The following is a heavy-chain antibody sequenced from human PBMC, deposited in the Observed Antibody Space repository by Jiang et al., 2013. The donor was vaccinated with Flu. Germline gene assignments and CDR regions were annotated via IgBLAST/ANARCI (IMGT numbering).Heavy chain of an antibody. CDR2: VYPGGGT. D-gene: IGHD2-21*01. CDR1: FGSVSYNNW. Sequence: GPGLVNPSGTLSLTCVVSFGSVSYNNWWSWVRQPPGKGLEWIGEVYPGGGTNYNPSLQSRVTMSIDKSKNQFSLNLQSVTAADTAVYYCARDLFRASAFDLWGRGTLVTVSS. V-gene: IGHV4-4*02. CDR3: ARDLFRASAFDL. J-gene: IGHJ2*01.